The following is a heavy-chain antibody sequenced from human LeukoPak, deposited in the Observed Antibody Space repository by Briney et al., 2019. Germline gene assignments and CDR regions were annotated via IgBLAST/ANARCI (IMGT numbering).Heavy chain of an antibody. V-gene: IGHV1-18*01. J-gene: IGHJ4*02. D-gene: IGHD2-15*01. CDR2: ISAYNGNT. CDR1: GYTFINYG. CDR3: ARDGDEIVGYCSGDSCHVDY. Sequence: ASVKASCKASGYTFINYGISWVRQAPGQGLEWMGWISAYNGNTNYAQKLQGRVIMTTDTSTSTAYMELRSLRSDDTAVYYCARDGDEIVGYCSGDSCHVDYWGQGTLVTVSS.